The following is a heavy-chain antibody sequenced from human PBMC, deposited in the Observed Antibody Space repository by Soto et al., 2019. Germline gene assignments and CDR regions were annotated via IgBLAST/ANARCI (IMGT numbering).Heavy chain of an antibody. Sequence: GASVKVSCKASGGTFSSYAISWVRQAPGQGLEWMGGIIPIFGAANYAQKFQGRVTITADESTSTAYMGLSSLRSEDTAVYYCASHRYSSSQLTFDYWGQGTLVTVSS. D-gene: IGHD6-13*01. CDR1: GGTFSSYA. CDR3: ASHRYSSSQLTFDY. V-gene: IGHV1-69*13. CDR2: IIPIFGAA. J-gene: IGHJ4*02.